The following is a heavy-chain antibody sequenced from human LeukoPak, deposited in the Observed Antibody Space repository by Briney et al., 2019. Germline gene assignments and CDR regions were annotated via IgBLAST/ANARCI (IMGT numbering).Heavy chain of an antibody. V-gene: IGHV3-64D*06. CDR3: VKDWDYYGSGSYYN. CDR2: ISSNGGST. J-gene: IGHJ4*02. D-gene: IGHD3-10*01. Sequence: GGSLSLSCAASGFTFSSYSMNWVRQAPGRGLEYVSAISSNGGSTYYADSVKGRFTISRDNSKNTLYLQMSSLRAEDTAVYYCVKDWDYYGSGSYYNWGQGTLVTVSS. CDR1: GFTFSSYS.